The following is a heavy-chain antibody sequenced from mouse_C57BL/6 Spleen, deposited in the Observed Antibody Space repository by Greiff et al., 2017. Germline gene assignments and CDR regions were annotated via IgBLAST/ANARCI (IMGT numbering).Heavy chain of an antibody. CDR2: ISYSGST. D-gene: IGHD2-4*01. CDR1: GYSITSDY. V-gene: IGHV3-8*01. CDR3: ARRDYDGDYCDY. Sequence: EVQRVESGPGLAKPSQTLSLTCSVTGYSITSDYWNWIRKFPGNKLEYMGYISYSGSTSYNPSLKSRISITRDTAKNQYYVQLNSVTTEDTATYYCARRDYDGDYCDYWGQGTTLTVSS. J-gene: IGHJ2*01.